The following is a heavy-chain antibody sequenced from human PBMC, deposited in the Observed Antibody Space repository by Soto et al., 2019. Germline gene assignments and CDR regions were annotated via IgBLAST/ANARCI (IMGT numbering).Heavy chain of an antibody. D-gene: IGHD4-17*01. V-gene: IGHV3-33*01. CDR2: IWYDGSNK. CDR1: GFTFSSYG. Sequence: QVQLVESGGGVVQPGRSLRLSCAASGFTFSSYGMHWVRQAPGKGLEWVAVIWYDGSNKYYADSVKGRFTISRDNSKNPLYLQMNSLRAEDTAVYYCARAAVTTPDYWGQGTLVTVSS. J-gene: IGHJ4*02. CDR3: ARAAVTTPDY.